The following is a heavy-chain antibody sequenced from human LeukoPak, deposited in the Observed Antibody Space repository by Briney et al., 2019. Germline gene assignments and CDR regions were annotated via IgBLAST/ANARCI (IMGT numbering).Heavy chain of an antibody. J-gene: IGHJ4*02. CDR1: GFAFSTYW. V-gene: IGHV3-7*01. CDR3: TRDFVF. CDR2: IYQDGSVK. D-gene: IGHD3-3*01. Sequence: PGGSLRLSCAASGFAFSTYWMDWVRQAPGKGLEWVGNIYQDGSVKHYVDSVRGRFTISRDNARNSVYLQMSAPRVEHTAVYYCTRDFVFWGQGSLVTASS.